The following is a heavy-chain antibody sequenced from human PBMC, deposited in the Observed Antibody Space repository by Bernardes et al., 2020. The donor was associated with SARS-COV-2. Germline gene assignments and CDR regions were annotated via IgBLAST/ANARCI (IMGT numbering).Heavy chain of an antibody. V-gene: IGHV1-2*02. D-gene: IGHD2-2*01. Sequence: ASVKVSCRASGYTFTGYYIHWVRQAPGQGLEWMGWIYLNSGGTTYGQKFQGRVSMTRDTSISTAYMELTRLTSDDTAVYYCATSLNAFDKWGQGTMVTVSS. CDR2: IYLNSGGT. CDR1: GYTFTGYY. CDR3: ATSLNAFDK. J-gene: IGHJ3*02.